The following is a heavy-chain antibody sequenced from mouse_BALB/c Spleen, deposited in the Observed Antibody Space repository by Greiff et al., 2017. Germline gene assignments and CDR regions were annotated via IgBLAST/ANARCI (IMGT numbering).Heavy chain of an antibody. J-gene: IGHJ4*01. V-gene: IGHV14-4*02. CDR3: NARQGNAMDY. CDR2: IDPENGDT. D-gene: IGHD6-1*01. Sequence: EVKLQESGAELVRSGASVKLSCTASGFNIKDYYMHWVKQRPEQGLEWIGWIDPENGDTEYAPKFQGKATMTADTSSNTAYLQLSSLTSEDTAVYYCNARQGNAMDYWGQGTSVTVSS. CDR1: GFNIKDYY.